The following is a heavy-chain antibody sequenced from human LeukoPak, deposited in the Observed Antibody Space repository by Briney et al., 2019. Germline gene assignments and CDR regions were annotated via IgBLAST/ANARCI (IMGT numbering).Heavy chain of an antibody. Sequence: GASVKVSCKASGYTFTSYYMHWVRQAPGQGLEWMRIINPSGGSTSYAQKFQGRVTMTRDTSTSTVYMELSSLRSEDTAVYYCAGAGPFDYYYYGMDVWGQGTTVTVSS. CDR1: GYTFTSYY. V-gene: IGHV1-46*01. D-gene: IGHD2-8*02. J-gene: IGHJ6*02. CDR3: AGAGPFDYYYYGMDV. CDR2: INPSGGST.